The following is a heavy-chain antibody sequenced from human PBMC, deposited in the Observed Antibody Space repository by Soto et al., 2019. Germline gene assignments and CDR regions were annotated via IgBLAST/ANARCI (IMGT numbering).Heavy chain of an antibody. Sequence: ASVKVSCKASGYTFTSYYMHWVRQAPGQRLEWMGIINPSGGSTSYAQKFQGRVTMTRDTSTSTVYMELSSLRSEDTAVYYCARDNDFWSGYGPYYYGMDVWGQGTTVTVSS. CDR2: INPSGGST. D-gene: IGHD3-3*01. CDR3: ARDNDFWSGYGPYYYGMDV. V-gene: IGHV1-46*01. CDR1: GYTFTSYY. J-gene: IGHJ6*02.